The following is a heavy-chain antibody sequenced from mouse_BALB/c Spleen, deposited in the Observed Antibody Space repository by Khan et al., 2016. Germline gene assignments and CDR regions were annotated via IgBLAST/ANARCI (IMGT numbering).Heavy chain of an antibody. CDR3: ARITTVVATDFDY. D-gene: IGHD1-1*01. V-gene: IGHV9-3*02. CDR2: INTNTGEP. Sequence: QIQLVQFGPELKKPGETVKISCKASGYTFTNYGMNWVKQAPGKGLKWMGWINTNTGEPTYAEEFKGRFAFSLETSASTAYLQINNLKNEDTATYFCARITTVVATDFDYWGQGTTLTVSS. J-gene: IGHJ2*01. CDR1: GYTFTNYG.